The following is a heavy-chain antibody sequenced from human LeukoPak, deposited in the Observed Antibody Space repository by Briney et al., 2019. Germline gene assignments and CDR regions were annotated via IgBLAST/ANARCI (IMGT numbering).Heavy chain of an antibody. CDR2: IYYSGST. J-gene: IGHJ4*02. V-gene: IGHV4-31*03. CDR1: GGSISSGGYY. CDR3: ASTSRQDYVWGSYRPTPPYCFDY. Sequence: SQTLSLTCTVSGGSISSGGYYWSWIRQHPGKGLEWIGYIYYSGSTYYNPSLKSRVTIPVDTSKNQFSLKLSSVTAADTAVYYCASTSRQDYVWGSYRPTPPYCFDYWGQGTLVTVSS. D-gene: IGHD3-16*02.